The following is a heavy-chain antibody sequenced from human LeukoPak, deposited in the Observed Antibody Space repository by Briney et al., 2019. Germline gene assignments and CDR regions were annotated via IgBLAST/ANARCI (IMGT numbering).Heavy chain of an antibody. CDR2: INPNSGGT. Sequence: ASVKVSCKASGYTFTGYYMHWVRQAPGQGLEWMGWINPNSGGTNYAQKFQGRVTMTRDTSISTAYMELSRLRSDDTAVYYCARGPSGWYDSSGYYPDYWGQGTLVTVSS. J-gene: IGHJ4*02. CDR3: ARGPSGWYDSSGYYPDY. D-gene: IGHD3-22*01. V-gene: IGHV1-2*02. CDR1: GYTFTGYY.